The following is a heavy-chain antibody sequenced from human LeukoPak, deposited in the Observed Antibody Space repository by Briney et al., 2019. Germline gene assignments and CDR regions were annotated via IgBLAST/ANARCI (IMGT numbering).Heavy chain of an antibody. V-gene: IGHV4-34*01. Sequence: PSETLSLTCAVYGGSFSGYYWSWIRQPPGKGLEWIGEINHSGSTNYNPSLKSRVTISVDTSKNQFSLKLSSVTAADTAVYYCARSTTIVVVNWFDPWGQGTLATVSS. J-gene: IGHJ5*02. CDR1: GGSFSGYY. CDR3: ARSTTIVVVNWFDP. D-gene: IGHD3-22*01. CDR2: INHSGST.